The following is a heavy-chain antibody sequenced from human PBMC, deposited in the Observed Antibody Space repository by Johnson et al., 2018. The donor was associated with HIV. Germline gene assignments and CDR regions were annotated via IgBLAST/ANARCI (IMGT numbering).Heavy chain of an antibody. CDR3: ARCYDSSAYYYVGAFDI. CDR2: IKQDGSEK. J-gene: IGHJ3*02. CDR1: GFTFSSYW. V-gene: IGHV3-7*02. D-gene: IGHD3-22*01. Sequence: VQLVESGGGLVQPGGSLRLSCAASGFTFSSYWMSWVRQAPGKGLEWVANIKQDGSEKYYADSVKGRFTISRDNAKNSLFLQMNSLRAEDTAVYYCARCYDSSAYYYVGAFDIWGQGTMVTVSS.